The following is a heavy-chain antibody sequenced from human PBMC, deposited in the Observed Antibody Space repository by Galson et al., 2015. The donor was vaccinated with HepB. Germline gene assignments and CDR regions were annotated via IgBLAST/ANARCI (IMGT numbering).Heavy chain of an antibody. V-gene: IGHV4-34*01. CDR1: GGSFSGSY. D-gene: IGHD1-14*01. J-gene: IGHJ3*02. CDR2: VNHSGST. CDR3: ARALFTGPFDI. Sequence: ETLSLTCAVYGGSFSGSYWSWIRQSPGKGLEWIGEVNHSGSTNYNSSLKSRVTISADTSKNQFSLKPSSVTAADTAVYYCARALFTGPFDIWGQGTMVIVSS.